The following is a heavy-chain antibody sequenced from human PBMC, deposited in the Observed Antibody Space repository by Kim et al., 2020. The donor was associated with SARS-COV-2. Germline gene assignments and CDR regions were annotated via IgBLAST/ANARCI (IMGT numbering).Heavy chain of an antibody. Sequence: GGSLRLSCAASGFTFSSYGMHWVRQAPGKGLEWVAVIWYDGSNKYYADSVKGRFTISRDNSKNTLYLQMNSLRAEDTAVYYCAREANDYVWGSYRFLGYWGQGTLVTVSS. CDR3: AREANDYVWGSYRFLGY. J-gene: IGHJ4*02. CDR1: GFTFSSYG. CDR2: IWYDGSNK. D-gene: IGHD3-16*02. V-gene: IGHV3-33*01.